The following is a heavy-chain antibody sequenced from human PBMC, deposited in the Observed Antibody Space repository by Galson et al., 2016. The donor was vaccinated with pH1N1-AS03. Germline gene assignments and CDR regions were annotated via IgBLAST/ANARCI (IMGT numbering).Heavy chain of an antibody. V-gene: IGHV1-3*01. CDR2: TNAGNGNT. D-gene: IGHD5-12*01. Sequence: SVKVSCKASGYTFTSYAMHWARQAPGQRLEWMGWTNAGNGNTKYSQKFQGRVTITRDTSASTAYMELSSLRSEDTAVYYCARDRGSGYDLFDYYYGMDVWGQGTTVTVSS. CDR1: GYTFTSYA. J-gene: IGHJ6*02. CDR3: ARDRGSGYDLFDYYYGMDV.